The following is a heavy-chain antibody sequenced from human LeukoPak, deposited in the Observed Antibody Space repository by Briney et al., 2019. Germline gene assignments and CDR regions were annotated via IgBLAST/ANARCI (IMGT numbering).Heavy chain of an antibody. CDR1: GGSISSYY. D-gene: IGHD3-22*01. Sequence: SETLSLTCTVSGGSISSYYWSWIRQPPGKGLEWIGYIYYSGSTNYNPSLKSRVTISVDTSKNQFSLKLSSVTAADTAVYYCARLTYYYDSSGYYEDYWGQGTLVTVSS. CDR2: IYYSGST. V-gene: IGHV4-59*01. CDR3: ARLTYYYDSSGYYEDY. J-gene: IGHJ4*02.